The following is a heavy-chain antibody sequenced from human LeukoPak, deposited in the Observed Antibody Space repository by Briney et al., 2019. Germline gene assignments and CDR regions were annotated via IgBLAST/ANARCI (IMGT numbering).Heavy chain of an antibody. CDR3: ARSPAQYYDYVWGSYRYRHFGY. CDR1: GYTFTSYD. D-gene: IGHD3-16*02. J-gene: IGHJ4*02. V-gene: IGHV1-8*01. Sequence: ASVKVSCKASGYTFTSYDINWVRQATGQGLEWMGWMNPNSGNTGYAQKFQGRVTMTRNTSISTAYMELSSLRSEDTAVYYCARSPAQYYDYVWGSYRYRHFGYWGQGTLVTVSS. CDR2: MNPNSGNT.